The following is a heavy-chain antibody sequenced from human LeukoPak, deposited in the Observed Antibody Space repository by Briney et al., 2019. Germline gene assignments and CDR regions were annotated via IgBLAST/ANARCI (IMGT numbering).Heavy chain of an antibody. J-gene: IGHJ4*02. CDR3: ARDLAAAAFDY. D-gene: IGHD3-16*01. CDR1: GGTFSSYA. V-gene: IGHV1-69*13. Sequence: SVKVSCKASGGTFSSYAISWVRQAPGQGLEWMGGITPMFGTANYAQKFQGRVTITADESTSTAYMELSSLRSEDTAVYYCARDLAAAAFDYWGQGTLVTVSS. CDR2: ITPMFGTA.